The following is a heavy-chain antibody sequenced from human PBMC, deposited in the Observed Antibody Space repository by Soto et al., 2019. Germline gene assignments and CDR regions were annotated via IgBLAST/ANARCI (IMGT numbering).Heavy chain of an antibody. V-gene: IGHV4-30-4*01. CDR2: IYYSGST. CDR3: ARVGGMVYAIGEGYFDY. Sequence: PSETLSLTCTVSGGSISSGDYYWSWIRQSPGKGLEWIGYIYYSGSTYYNPSLKSRVTISVDTSKNQFSLKLSSVTAADTAVYYCARVGGMVYAIGEGYFDYWGQGTLVTVSS. D-gene: IGHD2-8*01. J-gene: IGHJ4*02. CDR1: GGSISSGDYY.